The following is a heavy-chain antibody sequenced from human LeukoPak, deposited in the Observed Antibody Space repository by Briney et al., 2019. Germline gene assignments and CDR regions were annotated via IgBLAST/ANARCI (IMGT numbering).Heavy chain of an antibody. CDR2: LYSDGNT. V-gene: IGHV3-53*01. CDR1: GFTVITND. CDR3: ARGVEPLAANTLAY. J-gene: IGHJ4*02. D-gene: IGHD1-14*01. Sequence: GGSLRLSCAASGFTVITNDMTWVRQAPGKGLEWVSVLYSDGNTKYADSVQGRFTISRDNSKNTLYIEMNSLSPDDTAVYYCARGVEPLAANTLAYWGQGTLVTVSS.